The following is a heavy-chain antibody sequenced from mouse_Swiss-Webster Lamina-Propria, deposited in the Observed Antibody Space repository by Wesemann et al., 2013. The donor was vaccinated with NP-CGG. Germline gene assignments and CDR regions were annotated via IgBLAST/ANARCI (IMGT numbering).Heavy chain of an antibody. CDR2: ISYSGST. D-gene: IGHD1-2*01. V-gene: IGHV3-8*02. J-gene: IGHJ2*01. CDR3: ASSYYGYDFDY. Sequence: EYAGYISYSGSTYYNPSLKSRISITRDTSKNQYYLQLNSVTTEDTATYYCASSYYGYDFDYWGQGTTLTVSS.